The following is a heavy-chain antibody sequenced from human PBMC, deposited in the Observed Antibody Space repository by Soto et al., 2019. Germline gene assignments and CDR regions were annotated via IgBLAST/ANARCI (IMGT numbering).Heavy chain of an antibody. Sequence: QVQLVESGGGVVQPGRSLRLSCAASGFTFSNHGMHWVRQAPGKGLEWVAIIWYDGSNDYYVDSVKGRFTISRDNSKNTLSLQMNSLRAEDTAVYYCARDRWEFQLFYYGLDVWGQGTTVTVSS. CDR1: GFTFSNHG. J-gene: IGHJ6*02. V-gene: IGHV3-33*01. CDR3: ARDRWEFQLFYYGLDV. CDR2: IWYDGSND. D-gene: IGHD1-26*01.